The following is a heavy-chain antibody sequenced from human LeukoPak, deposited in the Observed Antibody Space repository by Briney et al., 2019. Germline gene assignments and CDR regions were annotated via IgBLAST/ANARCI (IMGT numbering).Heavy chain of an antibody. V-gene: IGHV3-48*03. D-gene: IGHD3-22*01. Sequence: GGSLRLSCAASGSTFSSYEMNWVRQAPGKGLEWVSYICSSGSTIYYADSVKGRFTISRDNAKNSLYLQMNSLRAEDTAVYYCARDNYYDTSGYPVNAFDIWGQGTMVTVSS. J-gene: IGHJ3*02. CDR3: ARDNYYDTSGYPVNAFDI. CDR2: ICSSGSTI. CDR1: GSTFSSYE.